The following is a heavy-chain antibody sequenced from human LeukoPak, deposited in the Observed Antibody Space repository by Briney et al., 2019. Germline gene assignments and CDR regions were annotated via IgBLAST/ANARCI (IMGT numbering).Heavy chain of an antibody. V-gene: IGHV3-21*01. CDR1: GFTFSSYE. CDR2: ISSSSSYV. Sequence: PGGSLRLSCAASGFTFSSYEMNWVRQAPGKGLEWVSSISSSSSYVYYADSVKGRFTISRDNAKNSLYLQMNSLRAEDTAVYYCARSEVGATGNWGQGTLVTVSS. D-gene: IGHD1-26*01. CDR3: ARSEVGATGN. J-gene: IGHJ4*02.